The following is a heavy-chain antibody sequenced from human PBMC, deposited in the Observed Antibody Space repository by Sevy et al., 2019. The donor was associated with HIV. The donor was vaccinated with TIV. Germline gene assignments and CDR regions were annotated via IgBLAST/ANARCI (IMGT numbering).Heavy chain of an antibody. V-gene: IGHV3-7*01. J-gene: IGHJ4*02. CDR1: GFTLNSYW. D-gene: IGHD6-13*01. Sequence: GGSLRLSCVASGFTLNSYWMSWVRQAPGKGLEWVANIKQDGSVKYYVNSVKGRFTISRDNARNLLYLQMNSLRVEDTALYYCVRAIAADGSFWGQGTLVNVSS. CDR3: VRAIAADGSF. CDR2: IKQDGSVK.